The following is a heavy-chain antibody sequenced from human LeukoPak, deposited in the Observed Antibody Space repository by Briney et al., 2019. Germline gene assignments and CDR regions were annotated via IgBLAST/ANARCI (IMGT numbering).Heavy chain of an antibody. D-gene: IGHD2/OR15-2a*01. CDR2: IRYDGSNK. Sequence: AGGSLRLSCAASGFTFSSYGMHWVRQAPGKGLEWVAFIRYDGSNKYYADSVKGRFTISRDNSKNTLYLQMNSLRAEDTAVYYCARPRFPYYRLSGTDYYYMDVWGKGTTVTVSS. CDR3: ARPRFPYYRLSGTDYYYMDV. CDR1: GFTFSSYG. V-gene: IGHV3-30*02. J-gene: IGHJ6*03.